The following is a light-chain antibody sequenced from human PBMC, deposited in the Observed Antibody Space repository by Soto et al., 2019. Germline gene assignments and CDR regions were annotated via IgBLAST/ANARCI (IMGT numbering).Light chain of an antibody. CDR1: QSVYSN. CDR2: AAS. V-gene: IGKV3-15*01. Sequence: EIVMTQSPATLSVSPGERATLSCRASQSVYSNLAWYQPKPGQAPRLLIYAASTRATGIPARFSGSGSGTVFTLTISSLQSEDFAVYYCQQYNKWPLTFGGGTKVEIK. J-gene: IGKJ4*01. CDR3: QQYNKWPLT.